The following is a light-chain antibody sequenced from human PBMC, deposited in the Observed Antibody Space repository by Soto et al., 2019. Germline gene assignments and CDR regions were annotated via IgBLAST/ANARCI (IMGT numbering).Light chain of an antibody. CDR2: EVR. CDR3: SSYTTTSTLV. V-gene: IGLV2-14*01. Sequence: QSALTQPASVSGSPGQSITIACTGTNIDVGSYNLVSWYQQRPGEAPKLIISEVRNRPSGISYRFPGSKSGNTASLTISGLQAEDEADYYCSSYTTTSTLVFGGGTKLTVL. J-gene: IGLJ3*02. CDR1: NIDVGSYNL.